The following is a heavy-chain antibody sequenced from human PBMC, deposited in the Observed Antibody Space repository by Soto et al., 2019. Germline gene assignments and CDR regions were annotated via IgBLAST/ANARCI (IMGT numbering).Heavy chain of an antibody. Sequence: GESLKISCTRSGYRFTNFWIGWVRQMPGKGLEWMGIIYPGDSDTTYGPSFEGQVTFSADRSTSTAYLEWSSLRASDTAMYYCAKTYRGASNDAFDIWGQGTLVTVSS. D-gene: IGHD1-26*01. J-gene: IGHJ3*02. CDR3: AKTYRGASNDAFDI. V-gene: IGHV5-51*01. CDR2: IYPGDSDT. CDR1: GYRFTNFW.